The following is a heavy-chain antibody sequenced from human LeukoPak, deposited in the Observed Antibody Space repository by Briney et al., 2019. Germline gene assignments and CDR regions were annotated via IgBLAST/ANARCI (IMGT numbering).Heavy chain of an antibody. CDR2: IKQDGSEK. CDR1: GFTFSSYW. Sequence: GSLRLSCAASGFTFSSYWMSWVRQAPGKGLEWVANIKQDGSEKYYVDSVKGRFTISRDNAKNSLYLQMNSLRAEDTAVYYCARVDMVRGVIMGAFDYWGQGTLVTVSS. J-gene: IGHJ4*02. CDR3: ARVDMVRGVIMGAFDY. D-gene: IGHD3-10*01. V-gene: IGHV3-7*01.